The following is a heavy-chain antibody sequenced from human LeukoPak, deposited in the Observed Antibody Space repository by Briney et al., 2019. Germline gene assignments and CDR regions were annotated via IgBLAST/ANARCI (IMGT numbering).Heavy chain of an antibody. V-gene: IGHV4-59*08. J-gene: IGHJ6*02. CDR3: ARSRPVAGLVSDYYYYAMDI. CDR1: GDSIRSDY. D-gene: IGHD6-19*01. Sequence: PSETLSLTCTVSGDSIRSDYWSWIRQPPGKGLEWIGYVYYSGSTQYNPSLKSRVTISIGTSKKQFSLRLSSVTAADTAEYCCARSRPVAGLVSDYYYYAMDIWGQGTTVTVAS. CDR2: VYYSGST.